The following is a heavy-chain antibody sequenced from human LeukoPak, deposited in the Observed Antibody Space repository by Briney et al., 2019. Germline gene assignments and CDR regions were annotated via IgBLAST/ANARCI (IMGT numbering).Heavy chain of an antibody. CDR3: AKSVGIIRRGAFDI. CDR2: ISGSAATI. J-gene: IGHJ3*02. V-gene: IGHV3-23*01. D-gene: IGHD3-10*01. Sequence: PGGSLRLSCAASGFTFSSYAMSWVRQAPGKGLEWVSGISGSAATIYYADSAKGRFTISRDNSKNRLYLQMNSLRVDDTAVYYCAKSVGIIRRGAFDIWGRGTMVTVSS. CDR1: GFTFSSYA.